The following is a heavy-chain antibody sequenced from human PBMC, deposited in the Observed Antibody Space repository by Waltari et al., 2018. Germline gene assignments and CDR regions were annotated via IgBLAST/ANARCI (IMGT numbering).Heavy chain of an antibody. Sequence: DVLLVESGGGLVKPGGSLRLSCEASGFVFRTFSMTWVRQAPGTGLEWPSFISCSSSQRFYADSVRGRFTISRDNVKNSLYLQMSGLRIEDTAVYYCVRVQWSRPGITVAGTPPDAFNIWGQGTMVTVSS. CDR1: GFVFRTFS. J-gene: IGHJ3*02. D-gene: IGHD6-19*01. V-gene: IGHV3-21*05. CDR3: VRVQWSRPGITVAGTPPDAFNI. CDR2: ISCSSSQR.